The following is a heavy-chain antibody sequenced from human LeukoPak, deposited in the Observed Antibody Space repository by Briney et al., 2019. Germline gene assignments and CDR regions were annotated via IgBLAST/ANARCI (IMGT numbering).Heavy chain of an antibody. D-gene: IGHD5-12*01. Sequence: ASVKVSCKASGYTFTNYYMHWVRQAPGQGLEWVGIINPSGGSTSYAQKFQGRVTITADESTSTAYMELSRLRSDDTAVYYCARGKRGYSGYDSRFDPWGQGTLVTVSS. CDR3: ARGKRGYSGYDSRFDP. CDR2: INPSGGST. J-gene: IGHJ5*02. CDR1: GYTFTNYY. V-gene: IGHV1-46*01.